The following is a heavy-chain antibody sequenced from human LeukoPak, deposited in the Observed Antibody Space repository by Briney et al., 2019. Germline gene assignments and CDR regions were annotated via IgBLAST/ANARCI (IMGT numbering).Heavy chain of an antibody. CDR1: GGTFSSYA. J-gene: IGHJ4*02. V-gene: IGHV1-69*13. CDR2: IIPIFGTA. D-gene: IGHD1-20*01. CDR3: ANTEDNWCLDY. Sequence: GASVKVSCKASGGTFSSYAISWVRQAPGQGLEWMGGIIPIFGTANYAQKFQGRVTITADESTSTAYMELSSLRSEDTAVYYCANTEDNWCLDYWGQGTLVTVSS.